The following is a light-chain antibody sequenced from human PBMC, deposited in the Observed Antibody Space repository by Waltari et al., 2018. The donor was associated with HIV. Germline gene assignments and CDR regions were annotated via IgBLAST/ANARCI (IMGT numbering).Light chain of an antibody. CDR3: ATWDDGLSGWV. CDR2: NND. V-gene: IGLV1-44*01. Sequence: QSVVTQPPSASGTPGQGVTMSCSGSASHIGRNTVHWYQHPPQTAPKLLIYNNDERPSGVPDRFSASKTGTSASLDISGLQSEDEADYYCATWDDGLSGWVFGGGTKLTVL. CDR1: ASHIGRNT. J-gene: IGLJ3*02.